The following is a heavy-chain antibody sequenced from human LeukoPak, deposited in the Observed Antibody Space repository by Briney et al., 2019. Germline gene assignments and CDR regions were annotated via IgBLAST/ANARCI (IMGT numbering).Heavy chain of an antibody. D-gene: IGHD3-22*01. CDR1: GGTFSSYA. Sequence: GASVKVSCKASGGTFSSYAISWVRQAPGQGLEWMGGIIPIFGTANYAQKFQGRVTIIADESTSTAYMELSSLRSEDTAVYYCATSYYDSSGFDYWGQGTLVTVSS. V-gene: IGHV1-69*13. CDR3: ATSYYDSSGFDY. CDR2: IIPIFGTA. J-gene: IGHJ4*02.